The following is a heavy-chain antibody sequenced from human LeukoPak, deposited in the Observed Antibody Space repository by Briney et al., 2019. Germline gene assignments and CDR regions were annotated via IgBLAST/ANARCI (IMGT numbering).Heavy chain of an antibody. CDR3: ARDLLLWFGEFIPFDY. J-gene: IGHJ4*02. CDR1: GFTFSSYS. V-gene: IGHV3-21*01. CDR2: ISSSSSYI. D-gene: IGHD3-10*01. Sequence: PGGSLRLSCAASGFTFSSYSMNWVRQAPGKGLEWVSSISSSSSYIYYADSVEGRFTISRDNAKNSLYLQMNSLRAEDTAVYYCARDLLLWFGEFIPFDYWGQGTLVTVSS.